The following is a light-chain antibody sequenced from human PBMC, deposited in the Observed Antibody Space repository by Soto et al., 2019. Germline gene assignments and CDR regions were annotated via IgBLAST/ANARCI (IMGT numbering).Light chain of an antibody. CDR3: QQSYSTWIT. V-gene: IGKV1-39*01. J-gene: IGKJ5*01. Sequence: IRMTQSPSSFSASTGDRVTITCRASQSISSYLNWYQQKPGKAPKLLIYAASRLQSGVPSRFSGSGSGRDFTLTISSLQPEDFAAYYCQQSYSTWITFGQGTRLEIK. CDR1: QSISSY. CDR2: AAS.